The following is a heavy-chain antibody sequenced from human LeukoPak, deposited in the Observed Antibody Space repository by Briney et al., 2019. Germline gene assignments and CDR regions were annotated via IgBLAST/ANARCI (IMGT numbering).Heavy chain of an antibody. J-gene: IGHJ3*02. D-gene: IGHD2-21*01. V-gene: IGHV4-61*08. CDR1: GGSVGSGGYY. CDR2: IYYIRNT. Sequence: SETLSLTCTVSGGSVGSGGYYWSWIRQPPGGGLEWIGDIYYIRNTNYNPSLKSRVTISVDTSKNQFSLKLSSVTAADTAVYYCARVKRVYCGGDCYHNAFDIWGQGTMVTVSS. CDR3: ARVKRVYCGGDCYHNAFDI.